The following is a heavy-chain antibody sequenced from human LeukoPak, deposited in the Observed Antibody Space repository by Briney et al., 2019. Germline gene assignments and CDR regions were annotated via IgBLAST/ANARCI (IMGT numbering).Heavy chain of an antibody. D-gene: IGHD5-18*01. Sequence: GGSLRLSCAASGFTFSSYSMNWVRQVPGKGLEWVSYISSSSSTIYYADSVKGRFTISRDNAKNSLYLQMNSLRAEDTAVYYCAGGYSYGPNAFDIWGQGTMVTVSS. CDR2: ISSSSSTI. CDR1: GFTFSSYS. J-gene: IGHJ3*02. CDR3: AGGYSYGPNAFDI. V-gene: IGHV3-48*01.